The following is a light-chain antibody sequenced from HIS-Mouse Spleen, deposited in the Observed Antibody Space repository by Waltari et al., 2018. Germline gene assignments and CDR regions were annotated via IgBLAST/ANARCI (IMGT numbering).Light chain of an antibody. Sequence: DIQMTQSPSSLSASVGDRVTITCQASQDISNYLNWYQQKPGKAPKLLIYDASNLETGVPSRFSGSGAWTDFTFTISSLQPEDIATYYCQQYDNLLTFGGGTK. CDR2: DAS. V-gene: IGKV1-33*01. J-gene: IGKJ4*01. CDR1: QDISNY. CDR3: QQYDNLLT.